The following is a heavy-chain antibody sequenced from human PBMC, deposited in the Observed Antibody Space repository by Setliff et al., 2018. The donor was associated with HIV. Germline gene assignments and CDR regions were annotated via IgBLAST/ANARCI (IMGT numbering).Heavy chain of an antibody. D-gene: IGHD5-18*01. Sequence: SETLSLTCAVSNYSISSGYYWGWIRQSPGKGLEWIGSMYHSGSTYSNPSLKSRVTMSIDTSKNQLSLKLRSVTAADTAVYYCASGYNYAYSDNWGQGTLVTVS. CDR1: NYSISSGYY. V-gene: IGHV4-38-2*01. J-gene: IGHJ4*02. CDR3: ASGYNYAYSDN. CDR2: MYHSGST.